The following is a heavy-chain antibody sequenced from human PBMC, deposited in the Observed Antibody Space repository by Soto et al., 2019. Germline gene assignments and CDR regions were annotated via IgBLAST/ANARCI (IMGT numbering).Heavy chain of an antibody. V-gene: IGHV3-48*01. Sequence: GGSLRLSCAASGFTFSSYSMNWVRQAPGKGLEWVSYISSSSSTIYYADSVKGRFTISRDNAKNSLYLQMNSLRAEDTAVYYCARAPVGGYYYYMDVWGKGTTVTVSS. CDR3: ARAPVGGYYYYMDV. D-gene: IGHD3-10*01. CDR2: ISSSSSTI. J-gene: IGHJ6*03. CDR1: GFTFSSYS.